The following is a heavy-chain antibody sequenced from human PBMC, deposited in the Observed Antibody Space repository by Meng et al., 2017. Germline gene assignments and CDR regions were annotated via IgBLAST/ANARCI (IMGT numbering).Heavy chain of an antibody. J-gene: IGHJ4*02. CDR3: AHRPSGSYSEDEYYFDY. D-gene: IGHD1-26*01. Sequence: SGATLVKPTQTLTLTCTFSGFLLSTSGVGVGWIRQPPGKALEWLALIYWNDDKRYSPSLKSRLTITKDTSKNQVVLTMTNMDPVDTATYYCAHRPSGSYSEDEYYFDYWGQGTLVTSPQ. V-gene: IGHV2-5*01. CDR1: GFLLSTSGVG. CDR2: IYWNDDK.